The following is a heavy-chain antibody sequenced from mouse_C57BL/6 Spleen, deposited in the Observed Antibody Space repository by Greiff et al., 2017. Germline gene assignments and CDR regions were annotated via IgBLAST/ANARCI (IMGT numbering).Heavy chain of an antibody. Sequence: QVQLQQSGTELVKPGASVKLSCKASGYTFTSYRMHWVKQRPGQGLEWIGNINPSNGGTNYNEKFKSKATLTVDKSSSPAYRQLSSLTSGVSAVYDCAREDDYYALDYWGQGTSVTVSS. CDR3: AREDDYYALDY. V-gene: IGHV1-53*01. CDR2: INPSNGGT. J-gene: IGHJ4*01. CDR1: GYTFTSYR.